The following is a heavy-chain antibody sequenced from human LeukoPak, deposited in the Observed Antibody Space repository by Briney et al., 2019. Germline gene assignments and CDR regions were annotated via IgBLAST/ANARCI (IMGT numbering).Heavy chain of an antibody. J-gene: IGHJ3*02. Sequence: GGSLRLSCAASGFTFRSYSMHWVRQAPGKGLEWVSVIYSGGSTYYADSVKGRFTISRDNSKNTLYLQMNSLRAEDTAVYYCASPLGYSNAFDIWGQGTMVTVSS. CDR2: IYSGGST. CDR1: GFTFRSYS. D-gene: IGHD6-13*01. V-gene: IGHV3-66*01. CDR3: ASPLGYSNAFDI.